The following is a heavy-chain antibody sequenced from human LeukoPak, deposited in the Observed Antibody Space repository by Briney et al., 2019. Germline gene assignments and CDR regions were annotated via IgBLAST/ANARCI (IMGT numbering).Heavy chain of an antibody. Sequence: GESLRLSCAASEFTFSSFAMSWVRQAPGKGLEWVSYIRGGGAGALYADSVKGRFTISRDNSKSTMYLQMNSLRVEDTAVYYCAKCAESYGNDAFDMWGPGTMVTVSS. J-gene: IGHJ3*02. V-gene: IGHV3-23*01. D-gene: IGHD3-16*01. CDR2: IRGGGAGA. CDR3: AKCAESYGNDAFDM. CDR1: EFTFSSFA.